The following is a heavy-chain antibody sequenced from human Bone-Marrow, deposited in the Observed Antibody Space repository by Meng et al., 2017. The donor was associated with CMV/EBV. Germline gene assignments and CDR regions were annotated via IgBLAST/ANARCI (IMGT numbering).Heavy chain of an antibody. V-gene: IGHV3-11*01. J-gene: IGHJ5*02. Sequence: GGSLRLSCAASGFNFGGFYMVWVRQAPGKGLEWISHINGPATAVYYANSVKGRFTISRANAQNSLYLQMDSLRVEDSAVYYCARDPRNKGLDPWGQGTLVTVAS. CDR3: ARDPRNKGLDP. CDR1: GFNFGGFY. CDR2: INGPATAV.